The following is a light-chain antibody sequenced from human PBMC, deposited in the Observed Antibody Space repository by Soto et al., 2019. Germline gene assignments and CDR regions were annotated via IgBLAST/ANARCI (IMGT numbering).Light chain of an antibody. CDR1: QSIATNN. CDR2: SAS. V-gene: IGKV3-20*01. CDR3: QHYADSLWT. J-gene: IGKJ1*01. Sequence: IVLTQSPGTLSLSPGERATLSCRASQSIATNNLDWYQQKPGQAPRLLIYSASRRATGIPDRFSGSGSGTDFALTISRLEPEDFAVYYCQHYADSLWTFGQGTTVEIK.